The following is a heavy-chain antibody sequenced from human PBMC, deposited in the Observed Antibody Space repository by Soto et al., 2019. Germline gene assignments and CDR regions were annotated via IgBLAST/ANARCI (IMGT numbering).Heavy chain of an antibody. D-gene: IGHD2-15*01. CDR3: ARLGVVVAATRAGDDAFDI. J-gene: IGHJ3*02. CDR2: IYYSGST. Sequence: SETLSLTCTVSGGSISSSSYYWGWIRQPPGKGLEWIGSIYYSGSTYYNPSLKSRVTISVDTSKNQFSLKLSSVTAADTAVYYCARLGVVVAATRAGDDAFDIWGQGTMVTVSS. V-gene: IGHV4-39*01. CDR1: GGSISSSSYY.